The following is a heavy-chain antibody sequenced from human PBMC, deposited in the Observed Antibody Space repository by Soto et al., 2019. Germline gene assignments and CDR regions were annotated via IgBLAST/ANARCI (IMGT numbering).Heavy chain of an antibody. CDR2: IYPGDSDT. Sequence: EVQLVQSGAEVKKPGESLKISCKGSGYSFTSYWIGWVRQMPGKGLEWMGIIYPGDSDTRYSPSFQGQVTISADKSISTAYLQWSSLKASDTAMYYCARCEYSSGWYDPYYFDYWGQGTLVTVSS. D-gene: IGHD6-19*01. J-gene: IGHJ4*02. V-gene: IGHV5-51*03. CDR3: ARCEYSSGWYDPYYFDY. CDR1: GYSFTSYW.